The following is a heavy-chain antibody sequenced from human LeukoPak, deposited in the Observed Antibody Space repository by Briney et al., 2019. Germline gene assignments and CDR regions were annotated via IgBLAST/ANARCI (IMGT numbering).Heavy chain of an antibody. CDR3: ARSRPRWGFGELGSPGHYYYYGMDV. CDR2: IHHSGST. CDR1: GGSISSGGYS. J-gene: IGHJ6*02. Sequence: SQTLSLTCAVSGGSISSGGYSWSWIRQPPGKGLEWIGYIHHSGSTYYNPSVKSRVTISIDRSKNQFSLKLSSVTAADTAVYYCARSRPRWGFGELGSPGHYYYYGMDVWGQGTTVTVSS. V-gene: IGHV4-30-2*01. D-gene: IGHD3-10*01.